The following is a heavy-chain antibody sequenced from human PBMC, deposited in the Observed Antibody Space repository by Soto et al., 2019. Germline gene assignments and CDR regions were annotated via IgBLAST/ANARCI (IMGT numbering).Heavy chain of an antibody. CDR3: ARTRSFTLGFYYDGMDV. CDR2: IYPGDSDT. V-gene: IGHV5-51*01. J-gene: IGHJ6*02. D-gene: IGHD6-6*01. CDR1: GDSLASYS. Sequence: VESLKISCDGSGDSLASYSIGWVRWMPQKDLEWMGIIYPGDSDTRYSPSFQGQVTISADKSLRTAYLQWTSLKASDTALYYCARTRSFTLGFYYDGMDVWGQGTTVTVSS.